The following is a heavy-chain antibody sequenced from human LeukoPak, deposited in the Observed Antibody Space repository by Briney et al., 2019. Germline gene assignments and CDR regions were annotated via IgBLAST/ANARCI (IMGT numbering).Heavy chain of an antibody. CDR2: IYYSGST. V-gene: IGHV4-59*08. Sequence: SETLSLTCTVSGGSVSSYYWSWIRQPPGKGLEWIGYIYYSGSTNYNPSLKSRVTISVDTSKNQFSLKLSSVTAADTAVYYCARCERGYSYGFDYWGQGTLVTVSS. J-gene: IGHJ4*02. CDR1: GGSVSSYY. D-gene: IGHD5-18*01. CDR3: ARCERGYSYGFDY.